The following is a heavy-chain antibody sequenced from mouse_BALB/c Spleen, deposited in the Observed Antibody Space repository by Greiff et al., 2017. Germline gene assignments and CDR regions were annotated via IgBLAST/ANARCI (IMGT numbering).Heavy chain of an antibody. V-gene: IGHV5-6-5*01. CDR1: GFTFSSYA. D-gene: IGHD1-1*01. J-gene: IGHJ4*01. CDR3: ARAYITTVAHYYAMDY. Sequence: EVKLVESGGGLVKPGGSLKLSCAASGFTFSSYAMSWVRQTPEKRLEWVASISSGGSTYYPDSVKGRFTISRDNARNILYLQMSSLRSEDTAMYYCARAYITTVAHYYAMDYWGQGTSVTVSS. CDR2: ISSGGST.